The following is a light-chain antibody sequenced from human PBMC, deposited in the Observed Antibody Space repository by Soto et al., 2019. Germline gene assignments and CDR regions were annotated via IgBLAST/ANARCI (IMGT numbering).Light chain of an antibody. CDR2: PAS. Sequence: EIVMTQSPATLSVSPGERATLSCRASQDVSFNLAWYQQKPGKAPRLLIYPASSRATGIPARFSGSGSWTEFTLTISSLQSEEFAVYYCQQYSDWPAGTFGGGTKVEIK. V-gene: IGKV3-15*01. J-gene: IGKJ4*01. CDR1: QDVSFN. CDR3: QQYSDWPAGT.